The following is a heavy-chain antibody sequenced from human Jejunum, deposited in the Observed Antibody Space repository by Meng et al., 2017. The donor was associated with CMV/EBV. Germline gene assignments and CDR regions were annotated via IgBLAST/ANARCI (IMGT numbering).Heavy chain of an antibody. CDR3: ARDPGVDF. CDR2: VSHDGSNE. J-gene: IGHJ4*02. V-gene: IGHV3-30*04. D-gene: IGHD3-3*01. CDR1: GFTFSSP. Sequence: LILSCVASGFTFSSPIHWVRQAPGKGLEWVAVVSHDGSNEHYADSVKGRFTISRDNSKNTLYLQMNSLRTEDTAVYYCARDPGVDFWGQGTLVTVSS.